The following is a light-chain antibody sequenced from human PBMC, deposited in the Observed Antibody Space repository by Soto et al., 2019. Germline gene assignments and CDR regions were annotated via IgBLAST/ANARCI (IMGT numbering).Light chain of an antibody. CDR2: SSN. CDR1: SSNIGSNT. V-gene: IGLV1-44*01. Sequence: QSVLTQPPSASGTPGQRVTISCSRSSSNIGSNTVNWYQQLPGTAPKLLIYSSNQRPSGVPDRFSGSKSGTSASLAISGLQSEDEADYYCAAWDDSLNGHYVFGTGTKVTVL. J-gene: IGLJ1*01. CDR3: AAWDDSLNGHYV.